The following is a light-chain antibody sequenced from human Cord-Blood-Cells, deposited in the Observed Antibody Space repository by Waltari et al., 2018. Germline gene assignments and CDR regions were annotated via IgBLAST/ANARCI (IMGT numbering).Light chain of an antibody. CDR1: SSDVGSYTL. Sequence: QSALTQPASASGSPGQSITISCTGTSSDVGSYTLVSWYQQHPGKAPKLMIYEGSKRPSGVSNRFSGSKSGNTASLTISGLQAEDEADYYCCSYAGSSTSVFGGGTKLTVL. CDR3: CSYAGSSTSV. V-gene: IGLV2-23*01. J-gene: IGLJ2*01. CDR2: EGS.